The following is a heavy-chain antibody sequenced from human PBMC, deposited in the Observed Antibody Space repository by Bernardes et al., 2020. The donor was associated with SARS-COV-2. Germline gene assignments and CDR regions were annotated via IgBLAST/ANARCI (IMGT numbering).Heavy chain of an antibody. D-gene: IGHD3-10*01. Sequence: GGSLRLSCAASGFTFSSYCMHWVRQAPGKGLVWVSRINSDGSSTSYADSVKGRFTISRDNAKNTLYLQMNSLRAEDTAVYYCARDRYYYGSGSYLDYWGQGTLVTVSS. CDR3: ARDRYYYGSGSYLDY. V-gene: IGHV3-74*01. CDR2: INSDGSST. J-gene: IGHJ4*02. CDR1: GFTFSSYC.